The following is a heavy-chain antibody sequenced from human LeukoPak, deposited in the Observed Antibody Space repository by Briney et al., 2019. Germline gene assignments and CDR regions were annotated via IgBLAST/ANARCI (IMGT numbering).Heavy chain of an antibody. D-gene: IGHD3-10*01. V-gene: IGHV6-1*01. CDR3: ASAKASGTAFHI. J-gene: IGHJ3*02. CDR2: TYYRSRWYN. Sequence: SQTLSLTCAISGDSFSNNNAAWPWLRQSPSRGLEWLGRTYYRSRWYNDYAVSLKSRITINPDTSKNQLSLHLNSVTPEDTAVYYCASAKASGTAFHIWGQGTMVTVSS. CDR1: GDSFSNNNAA.